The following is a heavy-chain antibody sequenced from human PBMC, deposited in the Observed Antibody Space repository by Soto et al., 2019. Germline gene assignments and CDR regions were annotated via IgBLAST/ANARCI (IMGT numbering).Heavy chain of an antibody. Sequence: LRLSCAASGFTFSRYAMSWVRQAPGKGLEWVSTISGSGGSTYSADSVKGRFTISRDNSKNTLYLQMNSLRAEDTAVYYCAKDGLGAYSYGSYYFDYWGQGTLVTVSS. CDR3: AKDGLGAYSYGSYYFDY. CDR2: ISGSGGST. J-gene: IGHJ4*02. V-gene: IGHV3-23*01. D-gene: IGHD5-18*01. CDR1: GFTFSRYA.